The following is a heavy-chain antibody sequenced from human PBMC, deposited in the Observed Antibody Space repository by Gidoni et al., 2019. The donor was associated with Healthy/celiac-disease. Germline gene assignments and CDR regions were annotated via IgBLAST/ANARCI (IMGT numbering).Heavy chain of an antibody. CDR1: GFTFSSYD. V-gene: IGHV3-13*01. D-gene: IGHD3-3*01. CDR2: IGTAGYT. CDR3: ARVNYDFWSGYYYYYYMDV. Sequence: EVQLVESGGGLVQPGGSLRLSCAASGFTFSSYDMHWVRQATGKGLEWVSAIGTAGYTYYPGSVKGRFTISRENAKNSLYLQMNSLRAGDTAVYYCARVNYDFWSGYYYYYYMDVWGKGTTVTVSS. J-gene: IGHJ6*03.